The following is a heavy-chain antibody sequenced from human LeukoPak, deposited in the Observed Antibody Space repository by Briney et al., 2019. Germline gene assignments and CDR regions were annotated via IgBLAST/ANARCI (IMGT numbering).Heavy chain of an antibody. J-gene: IGHJ4*02. V-gene: IGHV3-23*01. CDR3: AKERDYGPADY. CDR2: LSGSGSST. Sequence: GGSLRLSCAASGFIFNKHAMSWVRQAPGKRLEWVSGLSGSGSSTDYADSVKGRFTVSRDNSKNTLFLQMNSLRAEDTAIYYCAKERDYGPADYWGQGTLVTVSS. D-gene: IGHD4/OR15-4a*01. CDR1: GFIFNKHA.